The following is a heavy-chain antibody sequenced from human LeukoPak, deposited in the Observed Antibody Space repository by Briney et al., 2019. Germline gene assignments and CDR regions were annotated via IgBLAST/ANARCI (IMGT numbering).Heavy chain of an antibody. CDR1: GFKFASYS. CDR3: ARGSRFDY. CDR2: ISSSGSPI. V-gene: IGHV3-48*04. J-gene: IGHJ4*02. Sequence: GGSLRLSCAASGFKFASYSMNWVRQAPGKGLEWISYISSSGSPIYYADSVKGRFTISRDNAKKSSDLQMTNLTAEDTAVYFCARGSRFDYWGQGAPVTVSS.